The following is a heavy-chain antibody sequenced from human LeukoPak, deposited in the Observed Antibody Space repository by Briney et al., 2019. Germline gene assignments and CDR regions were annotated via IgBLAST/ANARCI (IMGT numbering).Heavy chain of an antibody. CDR2: LYYSGST. CDR1: GGSISSYH. CDR3: ARAHGGNVPFDY. V-gene: IGHV4-59*08. J-gene: IGHJ4*02. Sequence: SETLSLTCTVSGGSISSYHWSWIRQPPGKGLEWIGYLYYSGSTNYNPSLKSRVTISVDTSKHQFSLILGSVTAADTAVYYCARAHGGNVPFDYWGQGTLVTVSS. D-gene: IGHD4-23*01.